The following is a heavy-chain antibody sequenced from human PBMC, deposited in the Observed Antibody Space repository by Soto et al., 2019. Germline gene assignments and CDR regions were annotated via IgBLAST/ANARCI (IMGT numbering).Heavy chain of an antibody. D-gene: IGHD2-8*01. CDR3: ARVRNGDFDY. Sequence: SETLSRTCTLSGGAINDHYWSFIRQPPGKGLEWIGDIYYNGNTNYNTSLQSRVTISVDRSRNQFSLRLTSLTAADTAVYYCARVRNGDFDYWGLGAMVTVSS. V-gene: IGHV4-59*11. CDR1: GGAINDHY. CDR2: IYYNGNT. J-gene: IGHJ4*02.